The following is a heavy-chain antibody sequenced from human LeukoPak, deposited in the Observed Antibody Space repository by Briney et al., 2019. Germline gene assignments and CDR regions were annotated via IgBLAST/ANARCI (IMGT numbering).Heavy chain of an antibody. J-gene: IGHJ5*02. CDR2: IYYSGST. CDR1: GGSISSSRYY. CDR3: ARGSSPYNWFDP. Sequence: PSETLSLTCTVSGGSISSSRYYWGWIHQPPGKGLEWIGSIYYSGSTNYNPSPKSRVTMSVDTSKNQFSLKLSSVTAADTAVYYCARGSSPYNWFDPWGQGTLVTVSS. D-gene: IGHD1-26*01. V-gene: IGHV4-39*01.